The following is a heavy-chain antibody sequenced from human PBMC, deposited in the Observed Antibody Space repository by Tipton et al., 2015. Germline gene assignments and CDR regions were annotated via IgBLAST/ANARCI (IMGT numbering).Heavy chain of an antibody. CDR1: VGSISNNY. V-gene: IGHV4-59*01. D-gene: IGHD1-7*01. Sequence: TLSLTCSVSVGSISNNYWSWIRQSPGKGLEWIGYISFSGTTNYNPSLRSRVTISLDTSKNQFSLRLISLTAAGTAVYYCARGGSYRWNYVNGFDYWGQGTQVTVSS. CDR2: ISFSGTT. CDR3: ARGGSYRWNYVNGFDY. J-gene: IGHJ4*02.